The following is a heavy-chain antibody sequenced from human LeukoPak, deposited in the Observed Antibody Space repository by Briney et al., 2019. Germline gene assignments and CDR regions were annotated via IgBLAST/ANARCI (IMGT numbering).Heavy chain of an antibody. CDR2: IIPIFDTA. CDR3: AKGGSGVDSGSYPPGYYYYYMDV. D-gene: IGHD1-26*01. Sequence: SVKVSCKASGYTFNNYYIHWVRQAPGQGLEWMGGIIPIFDTANYAQKFQGRVTITADESTSTAYMELSSLRAEDTAVYYCAKGGSGVDSGSYPPGYYYYYMDVWGKGTTVTISS. CDR1: GYTFNNYY. J-gene: IGHJ6*03. V-gene: IGHV1-69*13.